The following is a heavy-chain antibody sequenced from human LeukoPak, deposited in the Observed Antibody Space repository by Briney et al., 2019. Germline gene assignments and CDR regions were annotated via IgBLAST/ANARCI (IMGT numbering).Heavy chain of an antibody. D-gene: IGHD3-10*01. CDR3: ARERGHSDAFDI. V-gene: IGHV4-61*02. Sequence: PSGTLSLTCAVSGGSISSGSYYWSWIRQPAGKGLEWIGRIYTSGSTNYNPSLKSRVTISVDTSKNQFSLKLSSVTAADTAVYYCARERGHSDAFDIWGQGTMVTVSS. CDR2: IYTSGST. CDR1: GGSISSGSYY. J-gene: IGHJ3*02.